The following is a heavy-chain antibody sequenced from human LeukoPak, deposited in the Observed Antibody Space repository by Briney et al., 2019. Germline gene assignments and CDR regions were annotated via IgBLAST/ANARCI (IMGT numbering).Heavy chain of an antibody. CDR3: ARGPVGALDY. CDR2: IYTGGST. D-gene: IGHD1-26*01. V-gene: IGHV3-66*01. Sequence: QTGGSLRLSCAASGFTVSSNYMTWVRQAPGKGLDWVSIIYTGGSTYYADSVKDRFTISRDNSKNTLYLQVNSLRAEDTAVYYCARGPVGALDYWGQGILVTVSS. J-gene: IGHJ4*02. CDR1: GFTVSSNY.